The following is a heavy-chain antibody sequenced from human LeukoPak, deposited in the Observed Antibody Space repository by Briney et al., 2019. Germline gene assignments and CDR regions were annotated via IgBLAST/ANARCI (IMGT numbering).Heavy chain of an antibody. V-gene: IGHV4-38-2*02. CDR2: IYHSGST. CDR1: GYSISSGYY. Sequence: SETLSLTCTVSGYSISSGYYWGWIRQPPGKGLEWIGSIYHSGSTYYNPSLKSRVTISVDTSKNQLSLKLSSVTAADTAVYYCARDLGPIRGYSSSSPGAFDIWGQGTMVTVSS. CDR3: ARDLGPIRGYSSSSPGAFDI. D-gene: IGHD6-6*01. J-gene: IGHJ3*02.